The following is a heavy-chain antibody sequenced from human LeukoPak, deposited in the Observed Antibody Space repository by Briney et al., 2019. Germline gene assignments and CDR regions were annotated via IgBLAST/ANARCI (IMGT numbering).Heavy chain of an antibody. D-gene: IGHD3-9*01. V-gene: IGHV3-74*01. CDR3: GRGGLTGQMAAFDY. J-gene: IGHJ4*02. CDR1: GFTFSSYW. CDR2: INSDGGST. Sequence: TGGSLRLSCAASGFTFSSYWMHWVRQAPGKGLEWVSRINSDGGSTTYADSVKGRFTISRDNAKNTMYLQMSSLRADDSAVYYCGRGGLTGQMAAFDYWGQGALVTVST.